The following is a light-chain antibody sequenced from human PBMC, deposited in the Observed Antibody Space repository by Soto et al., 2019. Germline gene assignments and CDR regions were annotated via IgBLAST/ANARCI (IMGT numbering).Light chain of an antibody. CDR2: GVS. J-gene: IGKJ4*01. CDR1: QSVSSSY. Sequence: EIVLTQSPGTLSLSPGERATLSCRASQSVSSSYLAWYQQKPGQAPRLLIYGVSSRATGIPARFSGSGSGTDFTLTISSLQSEDFAVYYCQQYGSSQGLTFGGGTKVDIK. V-gene: IGKV3-20*01. CDR3: QQYGSSQGLT.